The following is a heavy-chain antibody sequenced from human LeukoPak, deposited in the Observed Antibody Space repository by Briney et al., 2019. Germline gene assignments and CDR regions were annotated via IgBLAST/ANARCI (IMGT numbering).Heavy chain of an antibody. V-gene: IGHV3-74*01. CDR3: ARGPYSFDH. CDR2: VSSDGSST. CDR1: GFSLGSHW. J-gene: IGHJ4*02. Sequence: PGGSLRLSCVASGFSLGSHWMHWVRQAPGKGLVWVSRVSSDGSSTSYAASVKGRFTISRDNAKNMLYLQMNSLGVEDTAVYYCARGPYSFDHWGQGALVTVSS.